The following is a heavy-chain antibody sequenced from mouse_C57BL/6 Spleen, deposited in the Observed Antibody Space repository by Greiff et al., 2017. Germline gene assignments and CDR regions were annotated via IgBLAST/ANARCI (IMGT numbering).Heavy chain of an antibody. CDR3: TRSTVGFAY. CDR2: IDPETGGT. J-gene: IGHJ3*01. V-gene: IGHV1-15*01. Sequence: VQVVESGAELVRPGASVTLSCKASGYTFTDYEMHWVKQTPVHGLEWIGAIDPETGGTAYNQKFKGKAILTADKSSSTAYMELRSLTSEDSAVYYCTRSTVGFAYWGQGTLVTVSA. D-gene: IGHD1-1*01. CDR1: GYTFTDYE.